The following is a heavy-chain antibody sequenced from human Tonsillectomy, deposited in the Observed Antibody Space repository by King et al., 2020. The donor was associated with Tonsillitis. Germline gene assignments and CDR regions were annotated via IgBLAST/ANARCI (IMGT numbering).Heavy chain of an antibody. CDR3: ARDRIVAVIGGGFDI. V-gene: IGHV3-33*08. D-gene: IGHD3-22*01. J-gene: IGHJ3*02. CDR1: GFTFSSSG. Sequence: VQLVESGGGVVQPGRSLRLSCAASGFTFSSSGMHWVRQAPGRGLEWVAVIRYDGSNQYYADSVKGRFTISRDNSKNTLYLQMNSLRAEDTAVYYCARDRIVAVIGGGFDIWGQGTRVTVSS. CDR2: IRYDGSNQ.